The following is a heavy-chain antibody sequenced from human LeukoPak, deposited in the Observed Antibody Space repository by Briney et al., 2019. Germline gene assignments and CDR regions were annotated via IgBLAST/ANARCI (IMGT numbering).Heavy chain of an antibody. D-gene: IGHD3-10*01. J-gene: IGHJ1*01. V-gene: IGHV3-23*01. Sequence: GGSLRLSCAASGFTFSSYAMSWVRQAPGKGLEWVSTISGSGAYTYYADSVKGRFTISRDNSKNTLCLQMNSLRAEDTAVYYCAKYFASGSYYKLPHWGQGTLVTVSS. CDR1: GFTFSSYA. CDR3: AKYFASGSYYKLPH. CDR2: ISGSGAYT.